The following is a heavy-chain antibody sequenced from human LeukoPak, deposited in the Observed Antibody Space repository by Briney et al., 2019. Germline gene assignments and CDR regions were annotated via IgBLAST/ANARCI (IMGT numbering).Heavy chain of an antibody. J-gene: IGHJ4*02. CDR3: AKAGYSSGWRNFDY. Sequence: GGSLRLSCAASGFTFSNYIINWVRQAPGKGLEWVSSISSGSTYIYYADSVKGRFTISRDNSKNTLYLQMNSLRAEDTAVYYCAKAGYSSGWRNFDYWGQGTLVTVSS. CDR2: ISSGSTYI. CDR1: GFTFSNYI. V-gene: IGHV3-21*01. D-gene: IGHD6-19*01.